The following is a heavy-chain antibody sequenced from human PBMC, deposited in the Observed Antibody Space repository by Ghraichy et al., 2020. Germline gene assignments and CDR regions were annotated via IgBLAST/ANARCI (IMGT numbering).Heavy chain of an antibody. Sequence: SETLSLTCAVYGGSLSTYYWSWIRHPPGKGLEWIGEINHSGSTNYSPSLKSRVTISVDTSKNQCSLKLNSVTAADTAVYYCARGPSNYYYGSGRAGWRSENFAYWGQGTLVTVSS. CDR3: ARGPSNYYYGSGRAGWRSENFAY. J-gene: IGHJ4*02. CDR1: GGSLSTYY. CDR2: INHSGST. D-gene: IGHD3-10*01. V-gene: IGHV4-34*01.